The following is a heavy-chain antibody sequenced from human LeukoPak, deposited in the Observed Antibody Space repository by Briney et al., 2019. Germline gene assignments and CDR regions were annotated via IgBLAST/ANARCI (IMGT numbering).Heavy chain of an antibody. V-gene: IGHV4-61*01. CDR3: ARGSGSYCRLFDY. Sequence: SETLSLTCTVSGGSVSSGSYYWSWLRQPPGKGLGGIGYIYYSWSNNYNPSLKSRVTISVDTSKNQFSLKLSSVTAADTAVYYCARGSGSYCRLFDYWGQGTLVTVSS. CDR1: GGSVSSGSYY. CDR2: IYYSWSN. J-gene: IGHJ4*02. D-gene: IGHD1-26*01.